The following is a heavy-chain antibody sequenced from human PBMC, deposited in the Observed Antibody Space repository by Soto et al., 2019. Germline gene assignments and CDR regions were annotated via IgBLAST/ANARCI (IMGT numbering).Heavy chain of an antibody. J-gene: IGHJ3*02. V-gene: IGHV3-53*01. CDR2: IYSGGGT. CDR3: ARWGAYCGGDCPRDAFDI. CDR1: GFTVSSNY. Sequence: GGSLRLSCAASGFTVSSNYMSWVRQAPGKGLEWVSVIYSGGGTYYADSVKGRFTISRDNSKNTLYLQMNSLRAEDTAVYYCARWGAYCGGDCPRDAFDIWGQGTMVTVSS. D-gene: IGHD2-21*02.